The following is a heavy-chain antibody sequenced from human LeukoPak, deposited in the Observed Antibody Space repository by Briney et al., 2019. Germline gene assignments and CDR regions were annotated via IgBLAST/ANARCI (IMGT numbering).Heavy chain of an antibody. V-gene: IGHV3-21*01. Sequence: PGGSLRLSCAASGFTFSSYSMNWVRQAPGKGLEGVSSISSSSSYIYYADSVKGRFTISRDNAKNSLYLQMNSLRAEDTAVYYCARADSSGWFGYWGQGTLVTVSS. CDR1: GFTFSSYS. CDR3: ARADSSGWFGY. CDR2: ISSSSSYI. J-gene: IGHJ4*02. D-gene: IGHD6-19*01.